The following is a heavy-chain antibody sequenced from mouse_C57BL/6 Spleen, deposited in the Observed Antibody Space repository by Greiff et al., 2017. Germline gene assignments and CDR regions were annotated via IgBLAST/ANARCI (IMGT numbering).Heavy chain of an antibody. D-gene: IGHD2-4*01. CDR2: IDPSDSET. J-gene: IGHJ1*03. CDR1: GYTFTSYW. Sequence: VQLQQPGAELVRPGSSVKLSCKASGYTFTSYWMHWVKQRPIQGLEWIGNIDPSDSETHYNQKFKDKATLTVDKSSSTAYMQLSSLTSEDSAVYYCARREGYDYHWYFDVWGTGTTVTVSS. CDR3: ARREGYDYHWYFDV. V-gene: IGHV1-52*01.